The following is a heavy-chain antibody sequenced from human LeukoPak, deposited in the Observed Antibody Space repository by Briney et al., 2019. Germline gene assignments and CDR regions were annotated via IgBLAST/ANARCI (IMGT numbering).Heavy chain of an antibody. CDR3: AREDPEDQSPDY. J-gene: IGHJ4*02. CDR1: GGTFSSYA. D-gene: IGHD2-2*01. V-gene: IGHV1-69*13. Sequence: SVKVSCKASGGTFSSYAISWVRQAPGQGLEWMGGIIPIFGTANYAQKFQGRVTITADESTSTAYMELSSLRSKDTAVYYCAREDPEDQSPDYWGQGTLVTVSS. CDR2: IIPIFGTA.